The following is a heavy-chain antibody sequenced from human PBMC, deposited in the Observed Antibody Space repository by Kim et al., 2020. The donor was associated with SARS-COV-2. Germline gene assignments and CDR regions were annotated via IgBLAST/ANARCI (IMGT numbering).Heavy chain of an antibody. J-gene: IGHJ6*02. D-gene: IGHD3-16*02. Sequence: TGYPGSVKGRFTITRDDSKSLAYLQMNSLKSEDTAVYYCTSSYPLYGLDVWGQGTTVTVSS. CDR3: TSSYPLYGLDV. CDR2: T. V-gene: IGHV3-49*02.